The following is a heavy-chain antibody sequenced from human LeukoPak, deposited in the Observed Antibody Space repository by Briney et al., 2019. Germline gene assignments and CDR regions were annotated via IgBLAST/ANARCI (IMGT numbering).Heavy chain of an antibody. CDR3: ARTFHDYSNYFDY. CDR1: GFAFSSYS. Sequence: GGSLRLSCAASGFAFSSYSMNWVRQAPGKGLEWVSSISSSSSYIYYADSVKGRLTISRDNAKNSLYLQMNSLRAEDTAVYYCARTFHDYSNYFDYWGQGTLVTVSS. J-gene: IGHJ4*02. CDR2: ISSSSSYI. V-gene: IGHV3-21*01. D-gene: IGHD4-11*01.